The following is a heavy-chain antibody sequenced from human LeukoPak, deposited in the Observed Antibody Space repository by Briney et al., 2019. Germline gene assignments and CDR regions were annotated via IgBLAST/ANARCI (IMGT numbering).Heavy chain of an antibody. Sequence: GASVKVSCKASGYTFTSYGISWVRQAPGQGLAWMGWISAYNGNTDYAQKLQGRVTMTTDTSTSTAFMELRSLTSDDTAVYCCARDPSYYDSSGYPDYWGQGTLVTVSS. CDR1: GYTFTSYG. V-gene: IGHV1-18*01. J-gene: IGHJ4*02. CDR3: ARDPSYYDSSGYPDY. D-gene: IGHD3-22*01. CDR2: ISAYNGNT.